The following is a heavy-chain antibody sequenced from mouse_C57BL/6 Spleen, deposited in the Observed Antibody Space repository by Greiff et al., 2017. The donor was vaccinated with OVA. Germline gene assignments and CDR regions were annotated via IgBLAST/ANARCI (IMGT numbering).Heavy chain of an antibody. Sequence: EVQLVESGPGLVKPSQSLSLTCSVTGYSITSGYYWNWIRQFPGNKLEWMGYISYDGSNNYNPSLKNRISITRDTSKNQFFLKLNSVTTEDTATYYCARGGNYVASYYFDYWGQGTTLTVSS. V-gene: IGHV3-6*01. CDR1: GYSITSGYY. CDR3: ARGGNYVASYYFDY. J-gene: IGHJ2*01. CDR2: ISYDGSN. D-gene: IGHD2-1*01.